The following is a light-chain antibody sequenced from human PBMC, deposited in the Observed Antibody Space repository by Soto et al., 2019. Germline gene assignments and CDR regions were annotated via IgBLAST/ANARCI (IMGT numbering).Light chain of an antibody. CDR1: QSVYST. J-gene: IGKJ4*01. CDR3: QQYNKWPLT. CDR2: HAS. V-gene: IGKV3-15*01. Sequence: EIVMTQSPATLSVSPGERATLSCRASQSVYSTLAWYQQKPGQAPSLLIYHASTRATGIPARFSGSGSGTEFTLTISRLQSEDFAVYYCQQYNKWPLTVGGGTKLEIK.